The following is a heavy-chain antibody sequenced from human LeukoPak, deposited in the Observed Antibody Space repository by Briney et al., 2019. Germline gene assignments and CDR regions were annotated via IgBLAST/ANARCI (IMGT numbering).Heavy chain of an antibody. Sequence: SETLSLTCAVYGGSFSGYYWSWIRRPPGKGLEWIGEINHSGSTNYNPSLKSRVTISVDTSKNQFSLKLSSVTAADTAVYYCELRSSHFDYWGQGTLVTVSS. CDR3: ELRSSHFDY. V-gene: IGHV4-34*01. J-gene: IGHJ4*02. CDR1: GGSFSGYY. CDR2: INHSGST. D-gene: IGHD4-17*01.